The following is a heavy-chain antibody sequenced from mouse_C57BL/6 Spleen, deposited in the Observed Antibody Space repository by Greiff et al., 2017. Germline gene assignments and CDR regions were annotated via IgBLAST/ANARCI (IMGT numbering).Heavy chain of an antibody. J-gene: IGHJ2*01. Sequence: EVQLVESEGGLVQPGSSMKLSCTASGFTFSDYYMAWVRQVPEKGLEWVANINYDGSSTYYLDSLKSRFIISRDNAKNILYLQMSSLKSEDTATYYCAREGDYYGSSVYYFDYWGQGTTLTVSS. D-gene: IGHD1-1*01. CDR1: GFTFSDYY. CDR3: AREGDYYGSSVYYFDY. CDR2: INYDGSST. V-gene: IGHV5-16*01.